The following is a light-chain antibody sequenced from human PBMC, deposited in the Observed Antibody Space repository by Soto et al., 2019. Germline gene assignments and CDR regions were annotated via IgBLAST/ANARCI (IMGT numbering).Light chain of an antibody. CDR2: GAS. J-gene: IGKJ1*01. V-gene: IGKV3-20*01. Sequence: EIVFTQSPCTRSLSPGERATLSCRASQSVIDNYLAWYQHKPGQAPRLVLYGASNRATGIPDRLSGSGSRTDFTLTISRLEPEDFAVYYCQQYGSSGTFGQGTKVDI. CDR3: QQYGSSGT. CDR1: QSVIDNY.